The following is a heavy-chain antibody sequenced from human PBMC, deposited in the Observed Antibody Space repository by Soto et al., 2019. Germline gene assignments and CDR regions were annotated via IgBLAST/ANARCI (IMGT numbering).Heavy chain of an antibody. D-gene: IGHD6-13*01. CDR2: IYPGDSDT. CDR3: ATAPYSSSWYDS. Sequence: GESLKISCKGSGYSFTSYWIGWVRQMPGKGLEWMGIIYPGDSDTRYSPSFQGQVTISADKSISTAYLQWSSLKAADTALYFCATAPYSSSWYDSWGQGTLVTVSS. J-gene: IGHJ5*01. V-gene: IGHV5-51*01. CDR1: GYSFTSYW.